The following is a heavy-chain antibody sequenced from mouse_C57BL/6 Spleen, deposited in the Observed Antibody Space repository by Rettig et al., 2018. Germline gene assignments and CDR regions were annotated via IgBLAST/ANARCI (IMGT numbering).Heavy chain of an antibody. CDR1: GYAFTNYL. Sequence: QVQLQQSGAELVRPGTSVKVSCQASGYAFTNYLIEGVKQRPGQGLEWIGVINPGSGGTNYHEKFKGKATLTADKSSSTAYMQLSSLTSEDSAVYVCAILRLKFAYWGQRTLVTVSA. J-gene: IGHJ3*01. CDR2: INPGSGGT. D-gene: IGHD3-2*02. CDR3: AILRLKFAY. V-gene: IGHV1-54*01.